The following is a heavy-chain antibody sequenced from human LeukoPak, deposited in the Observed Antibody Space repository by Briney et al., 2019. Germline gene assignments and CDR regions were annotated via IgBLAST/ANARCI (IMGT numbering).Heavy chain of an antibody. V-gene: IGHV3-7*01. CDR1: GFTFSSYW. D-gene: IGHD1-26*01. CDR2: IKQDGSEK. Sequence: GGSLRLSCAASGFTFSSYWMSWVRQAPGKGLEWVANIKQDGSEKYYVDSVKGRFTISRDNAKNSLYLQLNSLRAEDTAVYYCARDPYSGSYSDYYYYYMDVWGKGTTVTASS. J-gene: IGHJ6*03. CDR3: ARDPYSGSYSDYYYYYMDV.